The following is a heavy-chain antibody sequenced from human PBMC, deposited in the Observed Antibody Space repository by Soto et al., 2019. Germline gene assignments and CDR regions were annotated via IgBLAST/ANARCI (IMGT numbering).Heavy chain of an antibody. CDR2: ICYSGST. J-gene: IGHJ4*02. V-gene: IGHV4-31*03. D-gene: IGHD5-18*01. Sequence: QVQLQESGPGLVKPSQTLSLTCTVSGGSISSGGYYWSWIRQHPGKGLEWIGYICYSGSTYYNPSLKSRVTISVATSKSQFSLKLSSVTAADTAVYYCARSGYSYGPNPLLYWGQGTLVTVSS. CDR3: ARSGYSYGPNPLLY. CDR1: GGSISSGGYY.